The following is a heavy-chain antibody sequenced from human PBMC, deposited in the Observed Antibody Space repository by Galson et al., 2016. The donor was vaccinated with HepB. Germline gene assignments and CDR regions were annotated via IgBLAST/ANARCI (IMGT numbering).Heavy chain of an antibody. D-gene: IGHD2-2*01. CDR1: GGSISSGNYF. CDR2: IHASGST. CDR3: ATSSRPSDSIVVPAATQANFYYYMDV. V-gene: IGHV4-61*02. Sequence: TLSLTCAVSGGSISSGNYFWTWIRQPAGKGLEWIGRIHASGSTNYNPSLKSRLTISLDTSKNQVSLKLTSVTAADTAVYYCATSSRPSDSIVVPAATQANFYYYMDVWGEGTTVTVSS. J-gene: IGHJ6*03.